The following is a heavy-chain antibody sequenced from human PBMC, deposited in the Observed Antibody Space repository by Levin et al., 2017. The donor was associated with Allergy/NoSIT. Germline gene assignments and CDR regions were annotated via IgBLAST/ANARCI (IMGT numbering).Heavy chain of an antibody. V-gene: IGHV2-70*01. CDR3: ARIKYYDTSGYDALDI. CDR1: GFSLSTGGMC. J-gene: IGHJ3*02. CDR2: IDWDADK. D-gene: IGHD3-22*01. Sequence: SGPTLVKPTQTLTLTCTFSGFSLSTGGMCVSWIRQPPGKALEWLALIDWDADKYYNTSLRTRLTISGDTSKNQVVLTMTNMDPVDTATYYCARIKYYDTSGYDALDIWGQGTMVTVSS.